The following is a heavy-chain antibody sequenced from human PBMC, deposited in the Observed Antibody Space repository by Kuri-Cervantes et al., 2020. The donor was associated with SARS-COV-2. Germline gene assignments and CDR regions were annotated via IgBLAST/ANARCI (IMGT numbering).Heavy chain of an antibody. CDR3: ARDDSPPYCSSTSCYLNWFDP. J-gene: IGHJ5*02. D-gene: IGHD2-2*01. V-gene: IGHV1-18*01. Sequence: GESLKISCKASGYTFTSYGISWVRQAPGQGLEWMGWISAYNGNTNYAQKLQGRVTMTTDTSTSTAYMELRSLRSDDTAVYYCARDDSPPYCSSTSCYLNWFDPWGQGTLVTVSS. CDR2: ISAYNGNT. CDR1: GYTFTSYG.